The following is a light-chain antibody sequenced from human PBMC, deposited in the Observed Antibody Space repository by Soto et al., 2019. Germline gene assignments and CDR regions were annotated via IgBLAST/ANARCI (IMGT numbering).Light chain of an antibody. Sequence: EIGMTQSPATLSVSPGERATLSCRASQSVSSYLAWYQQKPGQAPRLLVYDVSNRATGIPARFSGGGSGTDFTLTISNLEPEDFAVYYCQRYDHWPPWTFGQGTKVDI. V-gene: IGKV3-11*01. CDR1: QSVSSY. CDR2: DVS. J-gene: IGKJ1*01. CDR3: QRYDHWPPWT.